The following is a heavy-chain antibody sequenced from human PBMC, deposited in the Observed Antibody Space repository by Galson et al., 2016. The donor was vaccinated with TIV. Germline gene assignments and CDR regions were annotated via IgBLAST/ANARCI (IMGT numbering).Heavy chain of an antibody. J-gene: IGHJ3*01. D-gene: IGHD4-17*01. CDR1: GFTVNAYH. Sequence: SLRLSCAVSGFTVNAYHMSWVRQAPGKGLEWVSVIYSGGDTYYSDSVKGRFTISRDNSKNTVHLQMNSLRFEDTAVYYCARKDSSVHGDLRGAFDVWGQGTKVIVSS. V-gene: IGHV3-53*01. CDR3: ARKDSSVHGDLRGAFDV. CDR2: IYSGGDT.